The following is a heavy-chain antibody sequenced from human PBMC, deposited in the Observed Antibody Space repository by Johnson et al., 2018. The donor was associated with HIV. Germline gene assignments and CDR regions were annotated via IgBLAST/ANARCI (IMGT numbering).Heavy chain of an antibody. D-gene: IGHD6-19*01. J-gene: IGHJ3*02. CDR2: ISSSGSTI. V-gene: IGHV3-11*04. CDR1: GFTFSDYY. CDR3: ARVRYSSGWPIYAFDI. Sequence: QMQLVESGGGLVKPGGSLRLSCAASGFTFSDYYMSWIRQAPGKGLEWVSYISSSGSTIYYADSVKGRFTISMDNARNSLYLQMNSLRAEDTAVYYCARVRYSSGWPIYAFDIWGQWTVVIVSS.